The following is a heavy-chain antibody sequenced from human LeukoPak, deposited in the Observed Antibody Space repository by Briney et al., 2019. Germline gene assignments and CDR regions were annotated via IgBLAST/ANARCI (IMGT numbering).Heavy chain of an antibody. CDR2: IYHSGST. Sequence: SETLSLTCTVSGGSISSSNWWSWVRQPPGKGLEWIGEIYHSGSTNYNPSLKSRVTISVDKSKNQFSLKLSSVTAAVTAAYYCARDPYGSGWRNFDYWGQGTLVTVST. J-gene: IGHJ4*02. CDR1: GGSISSSNW. CDR3: ARDPYGSGWRNFDY. V-gene: IGHV4-4*02. D-gene: IGHD6-19*01.